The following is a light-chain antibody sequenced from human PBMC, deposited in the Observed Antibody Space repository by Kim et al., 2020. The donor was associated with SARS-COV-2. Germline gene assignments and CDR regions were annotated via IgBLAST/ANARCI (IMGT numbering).Light chain of an antibody. CDR3: QVRDSTGDQRV. V-gene: IGLV3-21*04. CDR1: NIGSKS. CDR2: YDS. J-gene: IGLJ1*01. Sequence: APGKTARITCGGNNIGSKSVHWYQQKPGQAPVLVIYYDSDRPSGIPERFSGSNSGNTATLTISRVEAGDEADYYCQVRDSTGDQRVFGSGTKVTVL.